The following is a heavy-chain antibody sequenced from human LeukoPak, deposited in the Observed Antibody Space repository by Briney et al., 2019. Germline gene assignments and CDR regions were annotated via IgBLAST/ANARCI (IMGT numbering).Heavy chain of an antibody. J-gene: IGHJ1*01. V-gene: IGHV4-39*01. CDR1: GDSVSRSDSY. CDR3: ARRRYYDGSGYLK. CDR2: IYYSGRT. Sequence: SETLSLTCSVSGDSVSRSDSYWDWIRQPPGKGLEWIGTIYYSGRTYYSPSLKSRVTMSVDPSNNPFSLNMRSVTAADTALYYCARRRYYDGSGYLKWGQGTLLSVSS. D-gene: IGHD3-22*01.